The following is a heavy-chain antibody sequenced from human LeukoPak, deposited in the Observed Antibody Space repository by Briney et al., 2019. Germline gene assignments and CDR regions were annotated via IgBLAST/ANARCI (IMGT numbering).Heavy chain of an antibody. Sequence: GASVKVSCKASGYTFTSYVINWVRQATGQGLEWMGWMNPNSGNTGYAQKFQGRVTMTRNTSISTAYMELSSLRSEDTAVYYCARGRQLRRTQRELLGYWGQGTLVTVSS. CDR3: ARGRQLRRTQRELLGY. CDR1: GYTFTSYV. CDR2: MNPNSGNT. D-gene: IGHD1-26*01. J-gene: IGHJ4*02. V-gene: IGHV1-8*01.